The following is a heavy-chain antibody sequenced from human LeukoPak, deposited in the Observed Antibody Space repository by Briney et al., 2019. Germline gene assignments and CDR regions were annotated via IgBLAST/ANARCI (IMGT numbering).Heavy chain of an antibody. CDR3: ARGTWELPSTFDY. Sequence: ASVKVSCKASGYTFTGYYMHWVRQAPGQGLEWMGWINPNSGGTNYAQKFQGWVTTTRDTSISTAYMELSRLRSDDTAVYYCARGTWELPSTFDYWGQGTLVTVSS. CDR1: GYTFTGYY. CDR2: INPNSGGT. V-gene: IGHV1-2*04. J-gene: IGHJ4*02. D-gene: IGHD1-26*01.